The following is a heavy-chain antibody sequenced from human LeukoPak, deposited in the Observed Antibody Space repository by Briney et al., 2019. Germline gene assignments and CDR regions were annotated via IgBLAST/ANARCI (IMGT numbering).Heavy chain of an antibody. V-gene: IGHV3-66*01. J-gene: IGHJ4*02. D-gene: IGHD1-26*01. CDR2: IYSGGST. CDR3: AREGPGRPIDY. Sequence: PGGSLRLSCAASGFTVSSNYMSWVRQAPGKGLEWVSVIYSGGSTYSADSVKGRFTISRDNSKNTLFLQTNSLRAEDTAVYYCAREGPGRPIDYWGQGTLVTVSS. CDR1: GFTVSSNY.